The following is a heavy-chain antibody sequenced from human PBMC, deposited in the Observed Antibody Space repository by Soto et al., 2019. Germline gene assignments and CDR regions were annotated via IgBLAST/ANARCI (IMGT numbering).Heavy chain of an antibody. CDR3: ARGGAFWSGYFGHYYYGMDV. Sequence: SETLSPTCAVSGGSISSGGYSWSWIRQPPGKGLEWIGYIYHSGSTYYNPSLKSRVTISVDRSKNQFSLKLSSVTAADTAVYYCARGGAFWSGYFGHYYYGMDVWGQGTTVTSP. CDR1: GGSISSGGYS. CDR2: IYHSGST. V-gene: IGHV4-30-2*01. J-gene: IGHJ6*02. D-gene: IGHD3-3*01.